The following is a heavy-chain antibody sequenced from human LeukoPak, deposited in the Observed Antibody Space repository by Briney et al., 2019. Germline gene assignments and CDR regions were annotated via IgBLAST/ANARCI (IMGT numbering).Heavy chain of an antibody. Sequence: PSETLSLTCTISGGSISSSNYYWGWIRQPPGKGLEWIGSIYYSGSTYYNPSLKSRVTISVDTSKNQFSLKLSSVTAADTAVYYCARGYYDFWSGYDSQWGWFDPWGQGTLVTVSS. D-gene: IGHD3-3*01. V-gene: IGHV4-39*07. J-gene: IGHJ5*02. CDR1: GGSISSSNYY. CDR3: ARGYYDFWSGYDSQWGWFDP. CDR2: IYYSGST.